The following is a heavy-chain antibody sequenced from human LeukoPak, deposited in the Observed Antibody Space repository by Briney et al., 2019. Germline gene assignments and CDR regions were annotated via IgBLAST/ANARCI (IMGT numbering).Heavy chain of an antibody. CDR2: TYFWSKWHN. V-gene: IGHV6-1*01. Sequence: KGSQTLSLTCAISGDSVSSNSGAWNWIRRSPSRGLEWLGRTYFWSKWHNDYAESVQSRITVNPDTSKNQFSLQLNSVTPEDTAVYYCARGKMSYYGMDVWGQGTTVTVSS. CDR1: GDSVSSNSGA. J-gene: IGHJ6*02. CDR3: ARGKMSYYGMDV.